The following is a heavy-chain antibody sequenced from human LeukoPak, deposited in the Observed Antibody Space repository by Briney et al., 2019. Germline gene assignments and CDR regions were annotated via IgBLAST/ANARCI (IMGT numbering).Heavy chain of an antibody. CDR3: ATSPFRRITIFGVVIPVWFDP. CDR2: MNPYSGNT. V-gene: IGHV1-8*01. Sequence: ASVKVSCKASGYTFTSYDINWVRQATGQGLEWMGWMNPYSGNTGYAQKFQGRVTMTRNTSISTAYMELSSLRSEDTAVYYCATSPFRRITIFGVVIPVWFDPWGQGTLVTVSS. J-gene: IGHJ5*02. CDR1: GYTFTSYD. D-gene: IGHD3-3*01.